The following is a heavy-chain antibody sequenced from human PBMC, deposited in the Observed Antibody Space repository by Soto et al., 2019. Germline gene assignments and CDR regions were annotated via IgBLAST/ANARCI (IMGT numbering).Heavy chain of an antibody. CDR1: GFTFSSYA. Sequence: GGSLRLSCAASGFTFSSYAMSWVRQAPGKGLEWVSAISGSGGSTYYADSVKGRFTISRDNSKNTLYLQMNSLRAEDTAVYYCAKDATRHYYYYYYMDVWGKGTTVTVSS. CDR3: AKDATRHYYYYYYMDV. J-gene: IGHJ6*03. V-gene: IGHV3-23*01. CDR2: ISGSGGST.